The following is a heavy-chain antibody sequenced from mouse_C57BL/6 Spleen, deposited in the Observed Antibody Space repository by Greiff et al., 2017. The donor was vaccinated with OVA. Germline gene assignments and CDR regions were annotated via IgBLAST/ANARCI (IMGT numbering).Heavy chain of an antibody. Sequence: DVQLQESGAELVRPGASVKLSCTASGFNIKDDYMHWVKQRPEQGLEWIGWIDPENGDTEYASKFQGKATITADTSSNTAYLQLSSLTSEDTAVYYCTRRGTPYFDYWGQGTTLTVSS. J-gene: IGHJ2*01. CDR3: TRRGTPYFDY. V-gene: IGHV14-4*01. D-gene: IGHD2-14*01. CDR1: GFNIKDDY. CDR2: IDPENGDT.